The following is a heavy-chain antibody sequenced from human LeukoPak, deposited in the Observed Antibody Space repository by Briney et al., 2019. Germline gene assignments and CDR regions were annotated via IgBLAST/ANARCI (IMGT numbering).Heavy chain of an antibody. CDR3: ARHLLVGAATGDPFDY. CDR1: GGSISSSRYY. CDR2: IYSTGST. J-gene: IGHJ4*02. D-gene: IGHD6-13*01. Sequence: KPSETLSLTCTVSGGSISSSRYYWSWIRQSPGKGLEWIGYIYSTGSTNYNPSLKSRVTMSVDPSMIQFSLKLSSVTAADTAVYYCARHLLVGAATGDPFDYWGQGTLVTVSS. V-gene: IGHV4-61*05.